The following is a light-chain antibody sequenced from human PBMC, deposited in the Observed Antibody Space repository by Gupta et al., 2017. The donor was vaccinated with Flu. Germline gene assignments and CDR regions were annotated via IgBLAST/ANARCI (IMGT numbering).Light chain of an antibody. Sequence: GDSVTINCRASQSISTYLNWYQKKPGKAPKLLIYTAFNLQSGVPSRFSGSGSGTDFTVTISSLQPEDFATYYCQQSYSIPYTFGQGTKLEIK. CDR1: QSISTY. CDR3: QQSYSIPYT. J-gene: IGKJ2*01. CDR2: TAF. V-gene: IGKV1-39*01.